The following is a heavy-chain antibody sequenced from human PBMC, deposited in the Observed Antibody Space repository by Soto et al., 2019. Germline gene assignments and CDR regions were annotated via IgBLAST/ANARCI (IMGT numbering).Heavy chain of an antibody. J-gene: IGHJ6*02. CDR2: IYSSEDT. V-gene: IGHV4-39*01. CDR3: ARLNGYCISTNCHGYYGMDV. Sequence: SETLSLTCTVSGRSVTSPRYSWALIRQSPRKGLEWIGTIYSSEDTYYNPSLLSRVTISVDTSKNEFSVRLSSVTAADTAVYYCARLNGYCISTNCHGYYGMDVWGQGTTVT. CDR1: GRSVTSPRYS. D-gene: IGHD2-2*03.